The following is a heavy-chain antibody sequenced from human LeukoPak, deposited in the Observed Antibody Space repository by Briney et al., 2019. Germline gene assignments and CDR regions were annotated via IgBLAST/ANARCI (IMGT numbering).Heavy chain of an antibody. V-gene: IGHV1-8*01. CDR2: MNPNSGST. J-gene: IGHJ6*03. D-gene: IGHD3-10*01. CDR3: ARAKGKPRRPWGGLKYYYYYMDV. CDR1: GYTFTSYD. Sequence: ASVKVSCKASGYTFTSYDINWVRQATGQGLEWMGWMNPNSGSTGYAQKFQGRVTMTRNTSISTAYMELSSLRSEDTAVYYCARAKGKPRRPWGGLKYYYYYMDVWGKGTTVTVSS.